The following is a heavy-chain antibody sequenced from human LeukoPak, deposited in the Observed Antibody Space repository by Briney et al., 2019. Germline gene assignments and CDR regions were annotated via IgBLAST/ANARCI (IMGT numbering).Heavy chain of an antibody. J-gene: IGHJ4*02. V-gene: IGHV3-21*01. CDR1: GFTFSSYS. D-gene: IGHD4-17*01. CDR2: ISSSSGYI. Sequence: GGSLRLSCAASGFTFSSYSMNWVRQAPGKGLEWVSSISSSSGYIYYADSVKGRFTISRDNAKNSLYLQMNSLRAEDTAVYYCAREAPVTTYFDDWGPGTPVTVSS. CDR3: AREAPVTTYFDD.